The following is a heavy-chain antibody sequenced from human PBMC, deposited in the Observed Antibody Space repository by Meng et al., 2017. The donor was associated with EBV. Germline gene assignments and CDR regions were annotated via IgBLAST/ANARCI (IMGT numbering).Heavy chain of an antibody. CDR3: TRMSSPLDY. V-gene: IGHV3-73*02. Sequence: GQVVGPGGGFVQPGGSLELACAASGFTFSGAAMHWVRQASGKGLEWVGRIRSKAKSYATAYAASVKGRFTISRDDSKNTAYLQMNSLKTEDTAVYYCTRMSSPLDYWGQGTLVTVSS. J-gene: IGHJ4*02. CDR1: GFTFSGAA. D-gene: IGHD2-2*01. CDR2: IRSKAKSYAT.